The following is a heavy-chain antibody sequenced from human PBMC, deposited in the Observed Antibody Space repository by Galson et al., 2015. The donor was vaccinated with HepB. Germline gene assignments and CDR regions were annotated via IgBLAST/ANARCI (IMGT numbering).Heavy chain of an antibody. D-gene: IGHD3-16*01. Sequence: SVKVSCKASGGTFSSYAISWVRQAPGQGLEWMGGIIPIFGTANYAQKFQGRVTITADESTSTAYMELSSLRSEDTAVYYCARGQTRRDVARGGSYGMDVWGKGTTVTVSS. CDR2: IIPIFGTA. CDR3: ARGQTRRDVARGGSYGMDV. J-gene: IGHJ6*04. CDR1: GGTFSSYA. V-gene: IGHV1-69*13.